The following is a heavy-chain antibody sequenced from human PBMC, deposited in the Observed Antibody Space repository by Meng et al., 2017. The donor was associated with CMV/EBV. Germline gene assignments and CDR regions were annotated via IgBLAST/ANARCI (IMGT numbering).Heavy chain of an antibody. CDR2: ISGSGGST. D-gene: IGHD1-26*01. J-gene: IGHJ5*02. CDR3: AKDRRWELLQGWFDP. CDR1: GFTFSSYA. V-gene: IGHV3-23*01. Sequence: GVLKISCAASGFTFSSYAMSWVRQAPGKGLEWVSAISGSGGSTYYADSVKGRFTISRDNSKNTLYLQMNSLRAEDTAVYYCAKDRRWELLQGWFDPRGQGTLVTVSS.